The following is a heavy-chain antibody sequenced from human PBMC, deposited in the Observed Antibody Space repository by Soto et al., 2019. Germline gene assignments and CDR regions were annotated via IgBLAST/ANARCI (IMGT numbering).Heavy chain of an antibody. Sequence: EVQLVETGGGLIQPGGSLRLSCAASGFTVSSNYMSSVRQAPGKGLEWVSVIYSGGSTYYADSVKGRFTISRDNSKNTLYLQMNSLRAEDTAVYCCAREGDYGDYGDAFYIWGQGTMVTVSS. J-gene: IGHJ3*02. V-gene: IGHV3-53*02. CDR1: GFTVSSNY. CDR2: IYSGGST. CDR3: AREGDYGDYGDAFYI. D-gene: IGHD4-17*01.